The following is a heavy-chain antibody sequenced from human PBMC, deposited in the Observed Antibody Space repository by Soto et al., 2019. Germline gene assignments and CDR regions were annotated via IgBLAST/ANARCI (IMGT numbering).Heavy chain of an antibody. CDR2: ISGSGGST. D-gene: IGHD4-17*01. CDR1: GFTFSSYA. CDR3: AKGVDLDYGGPPAP. Sequence: EVQLLESGGGLVQPGGSLRLSCAASGFTFSSYAMSWVRQAPGKGLEWVSAISGSGGSTYYADSVKGQFTISRDNSKNTLYLQMNSLRAEDTAVYYCAKGVDLDYGGPPAPWGQGTLVTVSS. V-gene: IGHV3-23*01. J-gene: IGHJ5*02.